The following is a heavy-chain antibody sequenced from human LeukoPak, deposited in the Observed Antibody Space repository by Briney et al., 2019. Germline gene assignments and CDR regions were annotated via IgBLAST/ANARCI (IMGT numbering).Heavy chain of an antibody. Sequence: PSETLSLTCAVYGGSFSGYYWSWIRQPPGKGLEWIGEINHSGSTNYNPSLKSRVTISVDTSKNQFSLNLTSVTAADTAVYYCARDKTVAGAGWFDPWGQGTLVTVSS. CDR2: INHSGST. CDR3: ARDKTVAGAGWFDP. CDR1: GGSFSGYY. D-gene: IGHD6-19*01. J-gene: IGHJ5*02. V-gene: IGHV4-34*01.